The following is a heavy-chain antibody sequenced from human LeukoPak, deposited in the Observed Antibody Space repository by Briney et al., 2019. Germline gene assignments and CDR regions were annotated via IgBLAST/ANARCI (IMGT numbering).Heavy chain of an antibody. D-gene: IGHD3-3*01. CDR3: ARSDPTYYDFWSGYYSGYYYGMDV. V-gene: IGHV4-34*01. Sequence: SETLSLTCAVYGGSFSDYYWSWIRQPPGKGLEWIGEINHSGSTNYNPSLKSRVTISVDTSKNQFSLKLSSVTAADTAVYYCARSDPTYYDFWSGYYSGYYYGMDVWGQGTTVTVSS. CDR1: GGSFSDYY. J-gene: IGHJ6*02. CDR2: INHSGST.